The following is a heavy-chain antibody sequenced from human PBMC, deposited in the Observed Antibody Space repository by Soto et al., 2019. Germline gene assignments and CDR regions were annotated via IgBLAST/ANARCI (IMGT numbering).Heavy chain of an antibody. V-gene: IGHV1-18*01. Sequence: ASVKVSCKASGYTFTSYGISWVRQAPGQGLEWMGWISAYNGNTNYAQKLQGRVTMTTDTSTSTAYMELRSLRSDDTAVYYCARVGSLWERPRGYYGMDVWGQCTPVTVSS. CDR1: GYTFTSYG. D-gene: IGHD1-1*01. J-gene: IGHJ6*02. CDR3: ARVGSLWERPRGYYGMDV. CDR2: ISAYNGNT.